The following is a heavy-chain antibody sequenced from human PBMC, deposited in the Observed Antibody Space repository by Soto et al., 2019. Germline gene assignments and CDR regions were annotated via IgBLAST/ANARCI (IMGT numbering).Heavy chain of an antibody. Sequence: QVQLQESGPGLVKPSETLSLTCTVSGASVSSGSDYWNWIRQPPGKGLELIGYIYDSGSTNYSPPLKWRITISVDMSKRQFSLKVRSVTAADPAVYYCARDRGDNSGVFAIWGQGTTVTVSS. CDR3: ARDRGDNSGVFAI. V-gene: IGHV4-61*01. D-gene: IGHD1-20*01. J-gene: IGHJ3*02. CDR2: IYDSGST. CDR1: GASVSSGSDY.